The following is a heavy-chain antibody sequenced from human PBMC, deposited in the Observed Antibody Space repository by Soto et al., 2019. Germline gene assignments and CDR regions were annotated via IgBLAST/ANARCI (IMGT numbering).Heavy chain of an antibody. D-gene: IGHD2-8*02. CDR3: AKATATGGGASDI. Sequence: GGSLRLSCAASGFICSSYDMSWVRQAPGKGLEWVSTILVDGRTFYVDSVKGRFTISRDNSKNTVYLQMNSLTAGDTALYYCAKATATGGGASDICGQGTMVTVSS. J-gene: IGHJ3*02. CDR2: ILVDGRT. CDR1: GFICSSYD. V-gene: IGHV3-23*01.